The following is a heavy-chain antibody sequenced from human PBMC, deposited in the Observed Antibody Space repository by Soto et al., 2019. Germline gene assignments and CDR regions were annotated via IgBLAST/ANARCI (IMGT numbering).Heavy chain of an antibody. J-gene: IGHJ6*02. CDR1: CYSISSGYY. CDR2: IYHGRST. D-gene: IGHD1-26*01. V-gene: IGHV4-38-2*02. Sequence: SETLSLTCTFSCYSISSGYYWGWIRQPPGKGLEWIGSIYHGRSTYYNPSLKSRVTISVDTSKNQFSLKLSSVTAADTAVYYCARGYTLDVWGQGTTVTVSS. CDR3: ARGYTLDV.